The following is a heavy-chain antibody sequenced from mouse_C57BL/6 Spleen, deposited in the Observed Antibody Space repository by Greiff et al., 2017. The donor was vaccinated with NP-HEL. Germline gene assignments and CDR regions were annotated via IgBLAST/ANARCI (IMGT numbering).Heavy chain of an antibody. CDR3: ARWDLYGNY. Sequence: QVQLQQSGPELVKPGASVKISCKASGYAFSSSWMNWVKQRPGKGLEWIGRIYPGDGDTTYNGKFKGKATLTADKSSSTAYMQLSSLTSEDSAVYFCARWDLYGNYWGQGTTLTVSS. D-gene: IGHD1-1*01. CDR1: GYAFSSSW. J-gene: IGHJ2*01. V-gene: IGHV1-82*01. CDR2: IYPGDGDT.